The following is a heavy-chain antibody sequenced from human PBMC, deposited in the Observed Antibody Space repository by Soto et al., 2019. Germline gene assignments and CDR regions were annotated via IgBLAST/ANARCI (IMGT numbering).Heavy chain of an antibody. V-gene: IGHV1-24*01. J-gene: IGHJ6*02. CDR2: FDPEDGET. CDR3: ATDYYDSSGCYGCRSVGMDV. CDR1: GYTLTELS. Sequence: ASVKVSCKVSGYTLTELSMHWVRQAPGKGLEWMGGFDPEDGETIYAQKFQGRVTMTEDTSTDTAYMELSSLRSEDTAVYYCATDYYDSSGCYGCRSVGMDVWGQGTTVTVSS. D-gene: IGHD3-22*01.